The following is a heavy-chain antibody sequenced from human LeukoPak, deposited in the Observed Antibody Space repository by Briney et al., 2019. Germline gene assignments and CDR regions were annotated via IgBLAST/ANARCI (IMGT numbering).Heavy chain of an antibody. CDR1: GFTFSSSW. CDR3: ARDRRAHGY. V-gene: IGHV3-7*03. CDR2: IKEDGSEK. J-gene: IGHJ4*02. Sequence: GGSLRLSCEASGFTFSSSWMTWVRQAPGKGLEWVANIKEDGSEKYYVDSVKGRFTISRDNAKNSLYLQTNSLRAEDTAVYYCARDRRAHGYWGQGTLVIVSS.